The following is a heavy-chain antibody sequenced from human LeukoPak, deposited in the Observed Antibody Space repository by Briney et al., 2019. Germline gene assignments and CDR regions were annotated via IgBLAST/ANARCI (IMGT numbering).Heavy chain of an antibody. CDR3: ARDRGNYGGNPFDY. CDR2: INPNSGGT. D-gene: IGHD4-23*01. CDR1: GYTFTSYY. J-gene: IGHJ4*02. V-gene: IGHV1-2*02. Sequence: ASVKVSCKASGYTFTSYYMHWVRQAPGQGLEWMGWINPNSGGTNYAQKFQGRVTMTRDTSISTAYMELSRLRSDDTAVYYCARDRGNYGGNPFDYWGQGTLVTVSS.